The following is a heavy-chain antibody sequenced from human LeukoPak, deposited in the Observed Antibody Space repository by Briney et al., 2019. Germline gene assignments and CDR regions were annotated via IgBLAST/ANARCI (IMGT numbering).Heavy chain of an antibody. J-gene: IGHJ4*02. V-gene: IGHV3-21*01. D-gene: IGHD1-26*01. CDR1: GFTFSSYT. Sequence: GGSLRLSCAASGFTFSSYTMNWVRQAPGKGLEWVSSISSSSSYIYYADSVKGRFTISRDNAKNSLNLQMNSLRAEDTAVYYCARDWEGPLGYFDYWGQGTLVTVSS. CDR2: ISSSSSYI. CDR3: ARDWEGPLGYFDY.